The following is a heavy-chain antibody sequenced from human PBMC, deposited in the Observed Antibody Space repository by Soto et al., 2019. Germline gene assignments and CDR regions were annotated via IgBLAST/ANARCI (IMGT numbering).Heavy chain of an antibody. CDR2: IVVGSGNT. CDR3: AAKSGSGSYSRDY. D-gene: IGHD1-26*01. J-gene: IGHJ4*02. CDR1: GFTFTSSA. V-gene: IGHV1-58*01. Sequence: SVKVSCKASGFTFTSSAVQWVRQARGQRLEWIGWIVVGSGNTNYAQKFQGRVTITRDISTSTAYMELSSLRSEDTAVYYCAAKSGSGSYSRDYWGQGTLVTVSS.